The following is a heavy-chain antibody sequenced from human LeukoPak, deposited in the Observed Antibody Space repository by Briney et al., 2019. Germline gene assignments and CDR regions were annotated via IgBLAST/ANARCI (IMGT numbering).Heavy chain of an antibody. J-gene: IGHJ4*02. CDR1: GGSFSGYY. CDR2: INHSGST. D-gene: IGHD5-18*01. Sequence: SETLSLTCAVYGGSFSGYYWSWIRQPPGKGLEWIGEINHSGSTNYNPSLKSRVTISVGTSKNQFSLKLSSVTAADTAVYYCARRCGYSYGYDYWGQGTLATVSS. CDR3: ARRCGYSYGYDY. V-gene: IGHV4-34*01.